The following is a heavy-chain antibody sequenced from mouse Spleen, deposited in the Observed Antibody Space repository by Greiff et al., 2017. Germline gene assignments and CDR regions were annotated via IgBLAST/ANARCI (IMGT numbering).Heavy chain of an antibody. CDR1: GFTFSDYY. CDR2: INYDGSST. CDR3: ARDHGNYGYFDV. D-gene: IGHD2-1*01. J-gene: IGHJ1*03. V-gene: IGHV5-16*01. Sequence: EVKLMESEGGLVQPGSSMKLSCTASGFTFSDYYMAWVRQVPEKGLEWVANINYDGSSTYYLDSLKSRFIISRDNAKNILYLQMSSLKSEDTATYYCARDHGNYGYFDVWGTGTTVTVSS.